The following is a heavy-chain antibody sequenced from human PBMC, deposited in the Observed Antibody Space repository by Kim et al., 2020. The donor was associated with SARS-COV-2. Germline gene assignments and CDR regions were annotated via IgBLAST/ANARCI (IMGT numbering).Heavy chain of an antibody. CDR2: ISWNSGSI. CDR3: AKDIVAAGTPSFDY. J-gene: IGHJ4*02. V-gene: IGHV3-9*01. Sequence: GGSLRLSCAASGFTFDDYAMHWVRQAPGKGLEWVSGISWNSGSIGYADSVKGRFTISRDNAKNSLYLQMNSLRAEDTALYYCAKDIVAAGTPSFDYWGQGTLVTVSS. CDR1: GFTFDDYA. D-gene: IGHD6-13*01.